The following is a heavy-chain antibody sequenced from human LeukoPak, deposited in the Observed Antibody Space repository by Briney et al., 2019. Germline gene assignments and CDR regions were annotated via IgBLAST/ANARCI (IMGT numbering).Heavy chain of an antibody. V-gene: IGHV3-74*01. Sequence: QAGVSLRLSCAASGFTFSGAWMHWVRQAPGKWLVWLPRINDDGTSTRYAYSVKGRFTISRDNAKNTLYLQMNSLRAEDTAVYYCARVYGPGMDEYFHLWGQGTLVTVSS. D-gene: IGHD3-10*01. CDR3: ARVYGPGMDEYFHL. J-gene: IGHJ1*01. CDR1: GFTFSGAW. CDR2: INDDGTST.